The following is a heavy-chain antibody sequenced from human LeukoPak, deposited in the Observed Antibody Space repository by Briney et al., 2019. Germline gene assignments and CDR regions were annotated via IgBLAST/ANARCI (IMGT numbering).Heavy chain of an antibody. Sequence: GGSLGLSCSASGFTFSSYAMTWVRQAPGKGLEWVSSISSSSSYIYYADSVKGRFTISRDNAKNSLYLQMNSLRAEDTAVYYCARVPIAARPYYFDYWGQGTLVTVSS. J-gene: IGHJ4*02. D-gene: IGHD6-6*01. CDR3: ARVPIAARPYYFDY. V-gene: IGHV3-21*01. CDR1: GFTFSSYA. CDR2: ISSSSSYI.